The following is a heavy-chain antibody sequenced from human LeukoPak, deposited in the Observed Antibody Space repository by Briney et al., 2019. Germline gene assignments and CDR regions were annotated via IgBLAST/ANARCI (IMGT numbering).Heavy chain of an antibody. CDR3: AKEKYSSGLGVFDY. V-gene: IGHV3-30*02. Sequence: GGSLRLSCAASGFSFSNYGMHWVRQAPGKGLEWVAFIRYDGSNKYYADSVKGRFTISRDNAKNSLYLQMNSLRAEDTALYYCAKEKYSSGLGVFDYWGQGTLVTVSS. J-gene: IGHJ4*02. CDR2: IRYDGSNK. CDR1: GFSFSNYG. D-gene: IGHD6-19*01.